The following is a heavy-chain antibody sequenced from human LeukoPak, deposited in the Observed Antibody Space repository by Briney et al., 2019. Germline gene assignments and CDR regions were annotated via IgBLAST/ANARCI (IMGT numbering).Heavy chain of an antibody. CDR2: ISYDGSNK. V-gene: IGHV3-30*03. CDR1: GFTFSSYG. CDR3: ARGYCSSTSCYYS. Sequence: GGSLRLSCAASGFTFSSYGMHWVRQAPGKGLEWVAVISYDGSNKYYADSVKGRYTISRDNSKNTLYLQMNSLRAEDTAIYYCARGYCSSTSCYYSWGQGTLVTVSS. J-gene: IGHJ4*02. D-gene: IGHD2-2*01.